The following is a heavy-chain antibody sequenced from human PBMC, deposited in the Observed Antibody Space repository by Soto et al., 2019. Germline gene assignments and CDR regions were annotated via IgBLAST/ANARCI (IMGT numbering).Heavy chain of an antibody. CDR3: ARDSNDYIWGTTPGDY. CDR1: GYNFTSYG. V-gene: IGHV1-18*01. D-gene: IGHD3-16*01. J-gene: IGHJ4*02. Sequence: QVHLVQSGAEVKKPGASVKVSCKASGYNFTSYGFSWVRQAPGQGLEWMGWVSAYNGDTTYTQSLQGRGTMTTDTSTSTAYMELRSLRSDDTAVYYCARDSNDYIWGTTPGDYWGQGTLVTVSS. CDR2: VSAYNGDT.